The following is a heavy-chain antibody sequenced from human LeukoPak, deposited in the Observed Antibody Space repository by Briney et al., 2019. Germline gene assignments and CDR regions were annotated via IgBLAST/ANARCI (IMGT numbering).Heavy chain of an antibody. D-gene: IGHD1-26*01. V-gene: IGHV5-51*01. CDR1: GYSFTSYW. CDR2: IYPDDFDT. J-gene: IGHJ5*02. CDR3: ARHGKLSASRNWFDP. Sequence: PEESLKISCKASGYSFTSYWIAWVRQMPRKGLEWMGVIYPDDFDTRYSPSFQGQVTISADKSISTAFLQWSSLKASDTAIYYCARHGKLSASRNWFDPWGQGTLVTVSS.